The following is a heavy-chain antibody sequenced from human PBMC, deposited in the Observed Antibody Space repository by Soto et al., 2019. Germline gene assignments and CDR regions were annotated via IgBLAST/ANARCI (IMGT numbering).Heavy chain of an antibody. J-gene: IGHJ4*02. CDR1: GGSISSSNW. Sequence: QVQLQESGPGLVKPSGTLSLTCAVSGGSISSSNWWSWVRQPPGKGLEWIGEIYHSGSTNYNPSRKSRVTISVDKSKNQFSLKLSSVTAADTAVYYCARDASDILTGREYYFDYWGQGTLVTVSS. V-gene: IGHV4-4*02. CDR2: IYHSGST. D-gene: IGHD3-9*01. CDR3: ARDASDILTGREYYFDY.